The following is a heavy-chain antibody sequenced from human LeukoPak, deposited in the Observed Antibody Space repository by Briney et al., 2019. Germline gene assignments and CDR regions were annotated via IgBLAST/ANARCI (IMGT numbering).Heavy chain of an antibody. CDR1: GFTFSSYA. CDR2: ISGSGGST. V-gene: IGHV3-23*01. CDR3: AKGKVVTATYPPFDY. J-gene: IGHJ4*02. Sequence: GGSLRLSCAASGFTFSSYAMSWVRQAPGKGLEWVSAISGSGGSTYYADSVKGRFTISRDNSKNTLYPQMNSLRAEDTAVYYCAKGKVVTATYPPFDYWGQGTLVTVSS. D-gene: IGHD2-21*02.